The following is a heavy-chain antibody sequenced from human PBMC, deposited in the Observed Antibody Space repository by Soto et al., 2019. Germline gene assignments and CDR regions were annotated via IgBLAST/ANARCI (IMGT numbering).Heavy chain of an antibody. CDR3: ATRFYGDYYYYGMDV. Sequence: GGSLRLSCAASGFTFSSYAMSWVRQAPGKGLEWVSAISGSGGSTYYADSVKGRFTISRDNSKNTLYLQMNSLRAEDTAVYYCATRFYGDYYYYGMDVWGQGTTVTVSS. J-gene: IGHJ6*02. CDR2: ISGSGGST. CDR1: GFTFSSYA. V-gene: IGHV3-23*01. D-gene: IGHD4-17*01.